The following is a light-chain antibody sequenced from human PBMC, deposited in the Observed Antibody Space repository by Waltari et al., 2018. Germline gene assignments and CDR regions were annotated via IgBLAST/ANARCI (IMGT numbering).Light chain of an antibody. CDR2: WAS. CDR3: QQYYNSPPT. CDR1: QSVLYSSDNKNY. V-gene: IGKV4-1*01. Sequence: DIVVTQSPDSLPVSLGERATINCKSSQSVLYSSDNKNYLAWYQQKLGQPPKLLIYWASTRESGVPDRFSGSGSGTDFTLTINSLQAEDVAFYYCQQYYNSPPTFGQGTKVEIK. J-gene: IGKJ1*01.